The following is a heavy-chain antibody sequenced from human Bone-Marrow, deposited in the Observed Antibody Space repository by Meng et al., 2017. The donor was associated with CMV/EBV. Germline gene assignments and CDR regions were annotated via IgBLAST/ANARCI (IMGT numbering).Heavy chain of an antibody. CDR2: IYYSGST. V-gene: IGHV4-39*07. Sequence: SETLSLTCTVSGGSISSSSYYWGWIRQPPGKGLEWIGSIYYSGSTYYNPSLKNRVTISVDTSKNQFSLKLSSVTAADTAVYYCARVKQYYDFWSGYYTSFLFDDWGPGPLVTCYS. CDR3: ARVKQYYDFWSGYYTSFLFDD. D-gene: IGHD3-3*01. CDR1: GGSISSSSYY. J-gene: IGHJ4*02.